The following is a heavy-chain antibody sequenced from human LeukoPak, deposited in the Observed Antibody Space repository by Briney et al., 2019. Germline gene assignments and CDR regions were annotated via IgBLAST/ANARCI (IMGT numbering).Heavy chain of an antibody. D-gene: IGHD3-9*01. CDR2: ISYAGSNK. V-gene: IGHV3-30*18. CDR3: AKTGTDILTGYYFDC. CDR1: GVTFSSYG. Sequence: GRSLRLSCAASGVTFSSYGMHWVRQAPGKGLEWVAVISYAGSNKYYADSVKGRFTISRDNSKNTLCVQMNKLSAGDTAVYYSAKTGTDILTGYYFDCWGQGTLVTVSS. J-gene: IGHJ4*02.